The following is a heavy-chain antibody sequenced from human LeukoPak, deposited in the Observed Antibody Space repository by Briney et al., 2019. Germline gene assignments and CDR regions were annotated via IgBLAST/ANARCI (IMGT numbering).Heavy chain of an antibody. CDR1: GYTFTSYY. D-gene: IGHD3-10*01. CDR3: ARSITMVRGVIDY. V-gene: IGHV1-3*01. CDR2: INAGNGNT. Sequence: ASVKVSCKASGYTFTSYYMHWVRQAPGQRLEWMGWINAGNGNTKYSQKFQGRVTITRDTSASTAYMELSSLRSEDTAVYYCARSITMVRGVIDYWGQGTLVTVSS. J-gene: IGHJ4*02.